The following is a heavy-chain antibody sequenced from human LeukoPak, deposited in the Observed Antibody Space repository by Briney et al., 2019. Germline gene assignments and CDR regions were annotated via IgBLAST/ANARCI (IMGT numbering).Heavy chain of an antibody. V-gene: IGHV3-33*01. CDR2: IWYDGSIT. Sequence: GGSLRLSCAASGFTFSSYGMHWVRQDPGKGLEWVAVIWYDGSITYYADSVKGRFTISRDNSKNTLYLQMNSLRAEDTAVFYCARAGNPSWPVFDYWGQGTLVTVSS. D-gene: IGHD2-2*01. CDR1: GFTFSSYG. CDR3: ARAGNPSWPVFDY. J-gene: IGHJ4*02.